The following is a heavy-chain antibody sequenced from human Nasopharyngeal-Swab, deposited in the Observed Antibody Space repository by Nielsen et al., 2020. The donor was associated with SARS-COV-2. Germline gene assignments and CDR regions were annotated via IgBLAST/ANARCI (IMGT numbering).Heavy chain of an antibody. CDR2: ISTDGSGT. Sequence: GEALKTSCSASGCTFSSYWMHWGRQLPGKGLVWVSRISTDGSGTNYADSVKGRFTVSRDNAKNTLYLPMNSLRAEDTAVYYCARRGGFCSGGTCYLDYWGQGTLVTVSS. CDR3: ARRGGFCSGGTCYLDY. CDR1: GCTFSSYW. J-gene: IGHJ4*02. V-gene: IGHV3-74*01. D-gene: IGHD2-15*01.